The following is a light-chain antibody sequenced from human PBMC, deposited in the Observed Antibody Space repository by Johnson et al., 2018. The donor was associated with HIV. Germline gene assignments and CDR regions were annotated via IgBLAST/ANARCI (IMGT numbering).Light chain of an antibody. CDR2: QNT. V-gene: IGLV1-51*02. CDR3: GTWDNSLKAEV. CDR1: SSNIGNNY. Sequence: QSVLTQPPSVSAAPGQKVTISCSGSSSNIGNNYVSWYQQLPGTAPKLLIYQNTWRPSWIPDRFSGSTSGASATLAITGLQTGDAADYYCGTWDNSLKAEVFGTGTKVTVL. J-gene: IGLJ1*01.